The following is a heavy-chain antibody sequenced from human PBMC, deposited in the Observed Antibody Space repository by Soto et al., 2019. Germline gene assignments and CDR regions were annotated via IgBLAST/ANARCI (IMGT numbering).Heavy chain of an antibody. CDR3: ARGRAYYDSSGYYYGDY. Sequence: QVQLQQWGAGLLKPSETLSLTCAVYGGSFSGYYWSWIRQPPGKGLEWIGEINHSGSTNYNPSLNSRVTISVDTSKNQFSLKLSSVIAADTAVYYCARGRAYYDSSGYYYGDYWGQGTLVTVSS. CDR2: INHSGST. V-gene: IGHV4-34*01. J-gene: IGHJ4*02. D-gene: IGHD3-22*01. CDR1: GGSFSGYY.